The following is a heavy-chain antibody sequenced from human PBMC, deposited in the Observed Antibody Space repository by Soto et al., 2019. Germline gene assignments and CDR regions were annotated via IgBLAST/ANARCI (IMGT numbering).Heavy chain of an antibody. D-gene: IGHD5-12*01. Sequence: EVQLLESGGGLVQPGGSLRLSCAASGFTFSNYAMSWVRQAPGEGLEWVSTISGSDGSTYYADSVKGRFTISRDISKNTLYLQMNSLRAEDTAIHYCAKERSSGYYFFDYWGQGTLVTVSS. CDR2: ISGSDGST. J-gene: IGHJ4*02. CDR1: GFTFSNYA. CDR3: AKERSSGYYFFDY. V-gene: IGHV3-23*01.